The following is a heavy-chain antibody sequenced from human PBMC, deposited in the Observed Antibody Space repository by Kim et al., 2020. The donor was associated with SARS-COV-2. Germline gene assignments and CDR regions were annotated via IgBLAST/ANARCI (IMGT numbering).Heavy chain of an antibody. Sequence: SETLSLTCTVSGGSISSSSYYWGWIRQPPGKGLEWIGSIYYSGSTYYNPSLKSRVTISVDTSKNQFSLKLSSVTAADTAVYYCARQYYDYVWGSYRSNWFDPWGQGTLVTVSS. D-gene: IGHD3-16*02. V-gene: IGHV4-39*01. CDR2: IYYSGST. CDR3: ARQYYDYVWGSYRSNWFDP. CDR1: GGSISSSSYY. J-gene: IGHJ5*02.